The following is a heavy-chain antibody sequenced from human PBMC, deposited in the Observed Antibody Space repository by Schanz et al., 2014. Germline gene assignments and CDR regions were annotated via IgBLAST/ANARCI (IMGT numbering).Heavy chain of an antibody. J-gene: IGHJ3*01. CDR1: GFTFSRYS. Sequence: EVQLVESGGGLVKPGGSLRLSCAASGFTFSRYSMNWVRQAPGKGLEWVSSISSSSSYIYYTDSVKGRFTISRDNAKNSLYLQMNSLRAEDTAVYFCARDGGRDGYNLAFDVWGQGTLVTVSS. V-gene: IGHV3-21*04. CDR2: ISSSSSYI. CDR3: ARDGGRDGYNLAFDV. D-gene: IGHD5-12*01.